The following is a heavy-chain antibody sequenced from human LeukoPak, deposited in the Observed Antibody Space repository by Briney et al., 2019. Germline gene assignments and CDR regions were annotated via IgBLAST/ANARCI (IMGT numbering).Heavy chain of an antibody. CDR1: GGSISSGGYY. D-gene: IGHD3-3*01. CDR3: ASSLVWGRSGYYRANWFDP. J-gene: IGHJ5*02. V-gene: IGHV4-31*03. CDR2: IYYSGST. Sequence: PSETLSLTCTVSGGSISSGGYYWSWIRQHPGKGLEWIGYIYYSGSTYYNPSLKSRVTISVDTSKNQLSLKLSSVTAADTAVYYCASSLVWGRSGYYRANWFDPWGQGTLVTVSS.